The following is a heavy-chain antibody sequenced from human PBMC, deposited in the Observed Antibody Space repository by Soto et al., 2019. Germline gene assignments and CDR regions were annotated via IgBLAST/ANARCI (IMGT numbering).Heavy chain of an antibody. D-gene: IGHD3-3*01. CDR1: GGSISSYY. Sequence: SETLSLTCTVSGGSISSYYWSWIRQPPGKGLEWIGYIYYSGSTNYNPSLKSRVTISVDTSKNQFSLKLSSVTAADTAVYYCARASAGPYKEWAYYYYYMDVWGKGTTVTVSS. V-gene: IGHV4-59*01. CDR2: IYYSGST. CDR3: ARASAGPYKEWAYYYYYMDV. J-gene: IGHJ6*03.